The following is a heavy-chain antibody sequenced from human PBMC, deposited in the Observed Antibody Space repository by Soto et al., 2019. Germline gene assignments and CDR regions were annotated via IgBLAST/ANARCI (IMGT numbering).Heavy chain of an antibody. V-gene: IGHV3-23*01. CDR2: TSGSGGST. D-gene: IGHD2-15*01. Sequence: PGGSLRLSCAASGFTFSSYAMSWVRQAPGKGLEWVSATSGSGGSTYYADSVKGRFTISRDHSKNTLYLQMNSLRAEDTAVYYCAKVDCSGTWCYYPLIDYWGQGTLVTVSS. CDR1: GFTFSSYA. J-gene: IGHJ4*02. CDR3: AKVDCSGTWCYYPLIDY.